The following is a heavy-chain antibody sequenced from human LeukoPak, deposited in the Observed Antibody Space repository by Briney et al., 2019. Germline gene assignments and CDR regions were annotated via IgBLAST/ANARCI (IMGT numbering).Heavy chain of an antibody. CDR2: IYYSGDT. J-gene: IGHJ5*02. Sequence: PSETLSLTCTVSGASISSSSFYWGWIRQPPGKGLEWIGNIYYSGDTNYNPSLKSRVTISVDTSKNQFSLKLSSVTAADTAVYYCARGAVAGPYNWFDPWGQGTLVTVSS. D-gene: IGHD6-19*01. CDR3: ARGAVAGPYNWFDP. V-gene: IGHV4-39*07. CDR1: GASISSSSFY.